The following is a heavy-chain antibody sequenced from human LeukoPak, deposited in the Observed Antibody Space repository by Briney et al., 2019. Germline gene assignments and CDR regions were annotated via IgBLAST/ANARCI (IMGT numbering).Heavy chain of an antibody. CDR3: ARAKGRTFVYFDY. Sequence: SETLSLTCTVSGGSISSYYWSWIRQPPGKGLEWIGYIYYSGSTNYNPSLKGRVTISVDTSKNQFSLKLSSVTAADTAVYYCARAKGRTFVYFDYWGQGTLVTVSS. D-gene: IGHD3-10*01. CDR1: GGSISSYY. V-gene: IGHV4-59*01. CDR2: IYYSGST. J-gene: IGHJ4*02.